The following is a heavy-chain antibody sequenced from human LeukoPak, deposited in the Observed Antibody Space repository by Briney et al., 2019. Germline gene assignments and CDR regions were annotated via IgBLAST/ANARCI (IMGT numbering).Heavy chain of an antibody. CDR2: IYHSGST. J-gene: IGHJ4*02. D-gene: IGHD3-16*02. V-gene: IGHV4-30-2*01. CDR1: GGSISSGGYS. Sequence: SQTLSLTCAVSGGSISSGGYSWSWVRQPPGKGLEWIGYIYHSGSTYYNPSLKSRVTISVDRSKNQFSLKLSFVTAADTAVYYCARGGITFGGVIASFDYWGQGTLVTVSS. CDR3: ARGGITFGGVIASFDY.